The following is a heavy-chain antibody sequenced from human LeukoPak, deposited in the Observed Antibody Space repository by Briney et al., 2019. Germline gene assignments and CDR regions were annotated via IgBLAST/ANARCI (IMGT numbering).Heavy chain of an antibody. CDR2: IYSGGTT. D-gene: IGHD2-2*01. Sequence: GGSLRLSCAASGFTVSSNYMSWVRQAPGKGLEWVSVIYSGGTTHYADSVKGRFTISRDNAKNSLYLQMNSLRAEDTALYHCARVDRDCSSTSCYYYMDVWGKGTTVTVSS. V-gene: IGHV3-53*01. CDR1: GFTVSSNY. J-gene: IGHJ6*03. CDR3: ARVDRDCSSTSCYYYMDV.